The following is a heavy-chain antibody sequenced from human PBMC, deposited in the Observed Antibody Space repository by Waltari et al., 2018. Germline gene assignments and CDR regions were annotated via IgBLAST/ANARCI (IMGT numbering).Heavy chain of an antibody. CDR3: AGSSIAARNFDY. Sequence: QVQLQQWGAGLLKPSETLSLTCAVYGGSFSGYYWSWIRQPPGKGLEWIGEINHSGSTNSNPSLKIRVTISVDTSKNQFSLKLSSVTAADTAVYYCAGSSIAARNFDYWGQGTLVTVSS. CDR2: INHSGST. D-gene: IGHD6-6*01. V-gene: IGHV4-34*01. CDR1: GGSFSGYY. J-gene: IGHJ4*02.